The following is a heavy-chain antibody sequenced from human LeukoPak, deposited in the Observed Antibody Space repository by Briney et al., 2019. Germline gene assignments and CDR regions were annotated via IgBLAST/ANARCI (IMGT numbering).Heavy chain of an antibody. V-gene: IGHV3-21*01. J-gene: IGHJ4*02. CDR2: ISSSSSYI. CDR3: ASFTSRLFDY. CDR1: GFTFSSYS. D-gene: IGHD2-2*01. Sequence: PGGSLRLSRAASGFTFSSYSMNWVRQAPGKGLEWVSSISSSSSYIYYADSVKGRFTISRDNAKNSLYLQMSSLRAEDTAVYYCASFTSRLFDYWGQGTLVTVSS.